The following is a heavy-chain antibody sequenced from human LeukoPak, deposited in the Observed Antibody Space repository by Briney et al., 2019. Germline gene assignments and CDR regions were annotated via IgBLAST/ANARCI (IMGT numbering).Heavy chain of an antibody. J-gene: IGHJ6*03. V-gene: IGHV3-30*02. CDR2: IRYDGSNK. CDR1: GFTFSSYG. CDR3: AKGSGGWLPYYYYYMDV. D-gene: IGHD6-19*01. Sequence: GGSLRLSCAASGFTFSSYGMHWVRQAPGKGLEWVAFIRYDGSNKYYADSVKGRFTISRDNSKNTLYLQMNSLRAEDTAVYYCAKGSGGWLPYYYYYMDVWGKGTTVTISS.